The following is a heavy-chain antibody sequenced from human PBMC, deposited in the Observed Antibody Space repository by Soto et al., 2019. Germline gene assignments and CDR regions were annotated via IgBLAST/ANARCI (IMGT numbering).Heavy chain of an antibody. D-gene: IGHD6-19*01. Sequence: EVQLEESGGGLAQPGGSVRLSCEVSGFTFSSFDMHWVRQAAGKGLEWVSAIGSAGDTYYSDSVKGRFTIYREDARNSSHLQMNSMTVGDTAVYYCVRGGETSGMYPSGQYFYGMDVWGQGTTVSVS. CDR3: VRGGETSGMYPSGQYFYGMDV. J-gene: IGHJ6*02. V-gene: IGHV3-13*01. CDR1: GFTFSSFD. CDR2: IGSAGDT.